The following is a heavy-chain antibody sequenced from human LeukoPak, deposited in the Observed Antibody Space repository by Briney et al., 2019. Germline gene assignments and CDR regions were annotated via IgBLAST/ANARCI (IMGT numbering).Heavy chain of an antibody. J-gene: IGHJ6*02. Sequence: SETLSLTCAVSGGSFSGYYWSWIRQPPGKGLEWIWEINHSGSTTYNPSLKSRVTISVDTSKNQFSLKLSSVTAADTAVYYCARLRPHCSGGSCYSLSYVMDVWGQGTTVTASS. V-gene: IGHV4-34*01. CDR1: GGSFSGYY. CDR2: INHSGST. D-gene: IGHD2-15*01. CDR3: ARLRPHCSGGSCYSLSYVMDV.